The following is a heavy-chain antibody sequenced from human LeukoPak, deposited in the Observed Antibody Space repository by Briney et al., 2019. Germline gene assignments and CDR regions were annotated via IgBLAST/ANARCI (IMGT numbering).Heavy chain of an antibody. J-gene: IGHJ2*01. CDR1: GFRFSDSW. CDR3: SVRLNQ. Sequence: GGSLRLSCVGSGFRFSDSWMDWVRQAPGKGLEWVANINYDGSGKHYVGSVKGRFTISRDNAKNSVFLQLNSLRDEDTAVYYCSVRLNQWGRGTLVTVSS. CDR2: INYDGSGK. D-gene: IGHD1-14*01. V-gene: IGHV3-7*01.